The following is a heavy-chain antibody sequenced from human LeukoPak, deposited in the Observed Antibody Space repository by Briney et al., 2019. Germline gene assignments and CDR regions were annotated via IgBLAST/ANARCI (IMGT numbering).Heavy chain of an antibody. J-gene: IGHJ3*02. CDR1: GFTFSSYA. D-gene: IGHD3-22*01. CDR3: AKRARTYYYDSSGPGGVFDI. CDR2: ISGSGDST. Sequence: AGGSLRLSCAASGFTFSSYAMTWVRQAPGKGLEWVSAISGSGDSTYYADSVKGRFTISRDNSKNTLYLQMNSLRAEDTAVYYCAKRARTYYYDSSGPGGVFDIWGQGTMVTFFS. V-gene: IGHV3-23*01.